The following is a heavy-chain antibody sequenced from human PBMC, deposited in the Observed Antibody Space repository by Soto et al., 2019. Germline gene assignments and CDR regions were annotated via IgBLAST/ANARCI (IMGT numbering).Heavy chain of an antibody. V-gene: IGHV3-23*01. CDR3: AKDLRKGTGVFDI. CDR2: VNDRGSHT. Sequence: EMQLLESGGGLVQPGGSLRLSCAASGFTFSSYPMNWVRQAPGKGLEWVSIVNDRGSHTYYADSVKGRFTISRDNSKDTVYLEVNSLRDDDTAVYFCAKDLRKGTGVFDIWGQGTKVIVSS. D-gene: IGHD2-8*01. CDR1: GFTFSSYP. J-gene: IGHJ3*02.